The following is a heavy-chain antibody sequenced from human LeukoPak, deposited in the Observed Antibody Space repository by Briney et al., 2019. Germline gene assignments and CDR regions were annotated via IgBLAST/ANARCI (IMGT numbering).Heavy chain of an antibody. CDR3: AITYYDILTGFRRDY. CDR1: GGSISSSSYY. CDR2: IYYSATT. J-gene: IGHJ4*02. D-gene: IGHD3-9*01. V-gene: IGHV4-39*07. Sequence: SETLSLTCTVSGGSISSSSYYWGWIRQPPGKGLEWIGSIYYSATTYYNPSLKSRVTISVDTSKNQFSLKLSSVTAADTAVYYCAITYYDILTGFRRDYWGQGTLVTVSS.